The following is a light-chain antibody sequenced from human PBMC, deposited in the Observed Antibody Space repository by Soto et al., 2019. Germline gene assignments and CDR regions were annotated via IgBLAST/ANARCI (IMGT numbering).Light chain of an antibody. Sequence: QSVLTQPPSASGTPGQWVTISCSGSSSDIGSNTVHWYQHLPGTAPKLLIYNGDQRPSGVPDRFSGSKSGTSASQAISGLQSEDEADYYCAAWDDSLNGPVFGGGTKLTVL. CDR1: SSDIGSNT. V-gene: IGLV1-44*01. CDR3: AAWDDSLNGPV. CDR2: NGD. J-gene: IGLJ2*01.